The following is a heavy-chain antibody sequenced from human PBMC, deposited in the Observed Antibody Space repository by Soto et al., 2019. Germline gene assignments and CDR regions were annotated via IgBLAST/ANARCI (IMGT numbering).Heavy chain of an antibody. CDR3: ARPILVAGKHYFDY. CDR1: GGSLSSGTYY. Sequence: SETLSLTCTVSGGSLSSGTYYWGWIRQPPGKGLEWIGTIYYSRSTYYNPSLRSRATISIDTSKSQFSLKLSSVTTADTAVYYCARPILVAGKHYFDYWGQGTLVPFSS. J-gene: IGHJ4*02. CDR2: IYYSRST. D-gene: IGHD6-19*01. V-gene: IGHV4-39*01.